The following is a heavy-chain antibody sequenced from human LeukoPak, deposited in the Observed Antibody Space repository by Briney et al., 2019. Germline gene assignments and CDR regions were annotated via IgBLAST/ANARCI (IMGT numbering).Heavy chain of an antibody. CDR2: LSTSSSTI. CDR1: GFTFSTYS. J-gene: IGHJ6*02. V-gene: IGHV3-48*04. D-gene: IGHD4-17*01. CDR3: ARDNYGDYYYYYYYGIDV. Sequence: PGGSLRLSCAASGFTFSTYSMNWVRQAPGKGLEWISYLSTSSSTIYYAESVKGRFTISRDNAKNSLNLQMSSLRAEDTAIYYCARDNYGDYYYYYYYGIDVWGQGTTVTVSS.